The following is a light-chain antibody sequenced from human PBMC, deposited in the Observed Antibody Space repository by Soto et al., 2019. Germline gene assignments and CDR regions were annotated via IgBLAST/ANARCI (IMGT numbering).Light chain of an antibody. CDR2: GAS. CDR3: QHSWT. CDR1: QSVSNNY. V-gene: IGKV3-20*01. J-gene: IGKJ1*01. Sequence: EIVLTQSPGTLSLSPGERAALSCRASQSVSNNYLAWYQQKPGQAPRLLIYGASSRATGIPDRFSGSGSGTDFTLTISRLEPEDFAVYYCQHSWTCGQGTKVEIK.